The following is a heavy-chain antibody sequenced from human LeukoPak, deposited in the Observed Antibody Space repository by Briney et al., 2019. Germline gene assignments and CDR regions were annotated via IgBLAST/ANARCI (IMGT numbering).Heavy chain of an antibody. J-gene: IGHJ4*02. CDR1: GFTFSSYG. CDR2: ISYDGSNK. D-gene: IGHD3-10*01. V-gene: IGHV3-30*18. CDR3: AKGALWLGELPG. Sequence: GGSLRLSCAASGFTFSSYGMHWVRQAPGKGLEWVAVISYDGSNKYYADSVKGRFTISRDNSKDTLYLQMNSLSAKDTALYYCAKGALWLGELPGWGQGTLVTVSS.